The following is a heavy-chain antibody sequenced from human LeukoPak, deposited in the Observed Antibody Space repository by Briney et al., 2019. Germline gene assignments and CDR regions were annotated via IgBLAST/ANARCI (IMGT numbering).Heavy chain of an antibody. CDR3: ARATMVQGVITPPFDY. V-gene: IGHV1-18*01. J-gene: IGHJ4*02. D-gene: IGHD3-10*01. Sequence: GASVKVSCKASGYTFTSYGISWVRQAPGQGLEWMGWISAYNGNTNYAQKLQGRVTMTTDTSPSTAYMELRSLRSDDTAVYYCARATMVQGVITPPFDYWGQGTLVTVSS. CDR1: GYTFTSYG. CDR2: ISAYNGNT.